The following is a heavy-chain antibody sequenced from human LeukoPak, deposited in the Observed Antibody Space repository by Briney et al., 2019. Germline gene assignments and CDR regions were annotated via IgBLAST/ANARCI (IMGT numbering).Heavy chain of an antibody. V-gene: IGHV3-30-3*01. D-gene: IGHD3-10*01. Sequence: GGSLRLPCAASGFTFSSYAMHWVRQAPGKGLEWVAFISYDGNNKYSADSVKGRFTISRDNSKNTLYLQMNSLRAEDTAVYYCARDPPYYYGSGSYFFPSYYYYGMDVWGQGTTVTVSS. CDR1: GFTFSSYA. CDR3: ARDPPYYYGSGSYFFPSYYYYGMDV. CDR2: ISYDGNNK. J-gene: IGHJ6*02.